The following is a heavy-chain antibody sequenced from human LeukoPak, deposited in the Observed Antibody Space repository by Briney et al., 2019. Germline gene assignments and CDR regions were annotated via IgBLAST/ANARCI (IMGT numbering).Heavy chain of an antibody. Sequence: ASVKVSCKASGYTFISYSMNWVRQAPGQGLKWMGWINTNTGNPTYAQGFTGRFVFSLDTSVSTAYLQISSLKDEDTAVYYCARALGYCTNGVCQTWAVPGPWCQGTLVTVSS. J-gene: IGHJ5*02. CDR2: INTNTGNP. CDR3: ARALGYCTNGVCQTWAVPGP. CDR1: GYTFISYS. V-gene: IGHV7-4-1*02. D-gene: IGHD2-8*01.